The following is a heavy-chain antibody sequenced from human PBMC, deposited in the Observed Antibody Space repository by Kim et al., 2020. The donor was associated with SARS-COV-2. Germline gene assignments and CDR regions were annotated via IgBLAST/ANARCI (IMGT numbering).Heavy chain of an antibody. J-gene: IGHJ5*01. Sequence: GGSLRLSCSASGFAFRRFAMHWVRQAPGQGLEYVAAISNDGRCTYYLDSVWGRFSISRDDRQYMVTLQMHDLRPVDPGVYYCVRRDDHRSEVWGADRFD. CDR3: VRRDDHRSEVWGADRFD. D-gene: IGHD3-16*01. V-gene: IGHV3-64D*06. CDR2: ISNDGRCT. CDR1: GFAFRRFA.